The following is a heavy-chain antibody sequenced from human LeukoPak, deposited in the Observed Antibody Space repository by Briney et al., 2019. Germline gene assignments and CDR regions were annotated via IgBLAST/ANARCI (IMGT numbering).Heavy chain of an antibody. J-gene: IGHJ4*02. CDR1: GYTPTELS. D-gene: IGHD3-10*01. CDR3: ATDRVRGVINFTDY. V-gene: IGHV1-24*01. Sequence: GASVKVSCKVSGYTPTELSMHWVRQAPGKGLERMGGFDPEDGETIYAQKFQGRVTMTEDTSTDTAYMELSSLRSEDTAVYYCATDRVRGVINFTDYWGQGTLVTVSS. CDR2: FDPEDGET.